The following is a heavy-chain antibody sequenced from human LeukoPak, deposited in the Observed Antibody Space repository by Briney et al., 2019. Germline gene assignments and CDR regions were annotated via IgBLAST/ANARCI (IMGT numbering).Heavy chain of an antibody. V-gene: IGHV4-34*01. CDR3: ARGFPNYDFWSGYYLLGWFDP. Sequence: SETLSLTCAVYGGSFSGYYWSWIRQPPGKGLEWIGEINHSGSTNYNPSLESRVTISVDTSKNQFSLKLSSVTAADTAVYYCARGFPNYDFWSGYYLLGWFDPWGQGTLVTVSS. CDR1: GGSFSGYY. D-gene: IGHD3-3*01. J-gene: IGHJ5*02. CDR2: INHSGST.